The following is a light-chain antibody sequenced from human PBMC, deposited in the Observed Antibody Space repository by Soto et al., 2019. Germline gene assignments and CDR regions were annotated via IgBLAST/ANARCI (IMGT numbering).Light chain of an antibody. CDR1: SSNIGAGYD. J-gene: IGLJ1*01. V-gene: IGLV1-40*01. Sequence: QSVLTQPPSVSGAPGQRVTISCTRSSSNIGAGYDVHWYQQLPGTAPKLLIYGSTKRPSGVPDRFSGSKSATSASLAITGLQAEDEADYYCQSYDSSLSGSYVFGAGTKLTVL. CDR2: GST. CDR3: QSYDSSLSGSYV.